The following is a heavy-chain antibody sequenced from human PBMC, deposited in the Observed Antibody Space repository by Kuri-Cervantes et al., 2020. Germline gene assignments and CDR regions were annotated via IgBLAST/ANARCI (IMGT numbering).Heavy chain of an antibody. Sequence: SVKVSCKASGGTFSNYAISWVRQAPGQGLEWMGGIIPIFGTANYAQKFQGRVTITADESTSTVYMELSSLRSEDTAVYYCARCVGSGWYFNDYWGQGTLVTVSS. CDR3: ARCVGSGWYFNDY. CDR1: GGTFSNYA. CDR2: IIPIFGTA. D-gene: IGHD6-19*01. V-gene: IGHV1-69*13. J-gene: IGHJ4*02.